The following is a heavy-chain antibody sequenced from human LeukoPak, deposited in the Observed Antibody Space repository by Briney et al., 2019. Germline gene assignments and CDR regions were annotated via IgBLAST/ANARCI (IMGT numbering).Heavy chain of an antibody. D-gene: IGHD3-22*01. J-gene: IGHJ4*02. Sequence: PGGSLRLSCAASGFTFNNYAMTWVRQAPGKGLEWVSSTSDSGDNTYYADSVKGRFTISRDNSRNTLYLQMNSLRAEDTAVYYCATPQGSSGYYYVWPHYWGQGTLVTVSS. CDR1: GFTFNNYA. CDR3: ATPQGSSGYYYVWPHY. CDR2: TSDSGDNT. V-gene: IGHV3-23*01.